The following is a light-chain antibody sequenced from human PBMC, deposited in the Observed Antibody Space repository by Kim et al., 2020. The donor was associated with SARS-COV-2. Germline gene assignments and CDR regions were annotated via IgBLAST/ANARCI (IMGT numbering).Light chain of an antibody. V-gene: IGLV10-54*01. CDR3: SAWDSSLSQWV. Sequence: QAGLTQPPSVSKGLRQTATLTCTGNSNNVGNQGAAWLQQHQGHPPKLLSYRNNNRPSGISERLSASRSGNTASLTITGLQPEDEADYYCSAWDSSLSQWVFGTGTKVTVL. J-gene: IGLJ1*01. CDR1: SNNVGNQG. CDR2: RNN.